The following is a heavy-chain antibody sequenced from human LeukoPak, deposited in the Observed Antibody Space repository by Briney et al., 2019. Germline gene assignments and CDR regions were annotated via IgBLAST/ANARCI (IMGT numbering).Heavy chain of an antibody. CDR1: GGSISSSSYY. J-gene: IGHJ4*02. CDR2: INHSGST. CDR3: AREGYYYDSSGYRETKTDY. D-gene: IGHD3-22*01. Sequence: SETLSLTCTVSGGSISSSSYYWGWIRQPPGKGLEWIGEINHSGSTNYNPSLKSRVTISVDTSKNQFSLKLSSVTAADTAVYYCAREGYYYDSSGYRETKTDYWGQGTLVTVSS. V-gene: IGHV4-39*07.